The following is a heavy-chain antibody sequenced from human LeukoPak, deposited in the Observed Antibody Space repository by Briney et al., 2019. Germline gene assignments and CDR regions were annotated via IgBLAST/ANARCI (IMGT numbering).Heavy chain of an antibody. Sequence: ASVKVFCKACGHTFTGYYMHWVRQAPGQGLEWMGWMNPNSGGTNYAQKFQGRVTMTRDTSISTAYMELSRLRSHDTAVYYCARVTAGGDRSGYWAFDIWGQGTMVTVST. J-gene: IGHJ3*02. CDR3: ARVTAGGDRSGYWAFDI. CDR2: MNPNSGGT. CDR1: GHTFTGYY. V-gene: IGHV1-2*02. D-gene: IGHD3-22*01.